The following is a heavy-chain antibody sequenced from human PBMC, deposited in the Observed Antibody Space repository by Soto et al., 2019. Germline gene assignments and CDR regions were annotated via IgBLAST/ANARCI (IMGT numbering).Heavy chain of an antibody. J-gene: IGHJ4*02. CDR1: GGSVSSGSYY. CDR2: IYYSGST. V-gene: IGHV4-61*01. Sequence: ASETLSLTCTVSGGSVSSGSYYWSWIRQPPGKGLEWIGYIYYSGSTNYNPSLKSRVTISVDTSKNQFSLKLSSVTAADTAVYYCARDDSDSSGYYYDYWGQGTLVTVSS. D-gene: IGHD3-22*01. CDR3: ARDDSDSSGYYYDY.